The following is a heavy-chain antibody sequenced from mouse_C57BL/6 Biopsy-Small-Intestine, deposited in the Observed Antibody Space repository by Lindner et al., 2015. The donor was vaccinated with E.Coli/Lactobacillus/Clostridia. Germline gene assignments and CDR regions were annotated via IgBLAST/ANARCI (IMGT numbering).Heavy chain of an antibody. D-gene: IGHD6-2*01. V-gene: IGHV1-84*02. Sequence: SVKVSCKASGYTFSNYIMHWVRQAPGQRLEWMGWINVDSGKTKYSQNLQGRVTITRDTFASTAYMELSSLTSEDTAMYYCARDQNSLDVFDMWGQGTMVTVSS. CDR1: GYTFSNYI. CDR2: INVDSGKT. CDR3: ARDQNSLDVFDM. J-gene: IGHJ3*02.